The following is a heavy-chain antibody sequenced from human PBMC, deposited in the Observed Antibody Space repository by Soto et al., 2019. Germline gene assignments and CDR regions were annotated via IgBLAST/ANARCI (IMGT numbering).Heavy chain of an antibody. Sequence: GGSLRLSCAASGFTCSSAWMSWVRQAPGKGLEEVGRIKSKTDGGTTDYAAPVKGRFTISRDDSKNTLYLQMNSLKTEDTAVYYCTTDFWGDCTSTSCQIDYWGQGTLVTVSS. CDR3: TTDFWGDCTSTSCQIDY. D-gene: IGHD2-2*01. J-gene: IGHJ4*02. CDR2: IKSKTDGGTT. CDR1: GFTCSSAW. V-gene: IGHV3-15*01.